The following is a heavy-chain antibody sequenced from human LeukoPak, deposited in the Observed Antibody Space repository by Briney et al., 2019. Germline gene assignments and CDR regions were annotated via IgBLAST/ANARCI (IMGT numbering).Heavy chain of an antibody. CDR2: IYYSGST. J-gene: IGHJ4*02. V-gene: IGHV4-59*01. D-gene: IGHD2-15*01. Sequence: SETLSLTCTVSGGSISSYYWSWIRQPPGKGLEWIGYIYYSGSTNYNPSLKSRVIISVDTFKNQFSLKLSSVTAADTAVYYCARAVGGRGRYYFDYWGQGTLVTVSS. CDR1: GGSISSYY. CDR3: ARAVGGRGRYYFDY.